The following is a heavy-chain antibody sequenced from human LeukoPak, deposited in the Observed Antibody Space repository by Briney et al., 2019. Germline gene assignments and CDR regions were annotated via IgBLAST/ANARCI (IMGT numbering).Heavy chain of an antibody. CDR1: GFTFSSYA. D-gene: IGHD6-6*01. V-gene: IGHV3-30-3*01. Sequence: GGSLRLSCAASGFTFSSYAMHWVRQAPGKGLEWVAVISYDGSNKYYADSVKGRFTISRDNSKNTLYLQMNSLRAEDTAVYYCARGGLGGSSSGLDYWGQGTLVTVSS. J-gene: IGHJ4*02. CDR2: ISYDGSNK. CDR3: ARGGLGGSSSGLDY.